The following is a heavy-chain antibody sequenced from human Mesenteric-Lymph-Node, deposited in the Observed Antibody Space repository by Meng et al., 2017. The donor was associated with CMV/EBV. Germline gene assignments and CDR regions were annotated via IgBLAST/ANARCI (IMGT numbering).Heavy chain of an antibody. D-gene: IGHD3-16*02. J-gene: IGHJ4*02. CDR1: GYTLTELS. V-gene: IGHV1-24*01. CDR2: FDPEDGET. Sequence: ASVKVSCKVSGYTLTELSMHWVRQAPGKGLEWMGGFDPEDGETIYAQKFQGRVTMTEDTSTDTAYMELSSLRSEDTAVYYCARSSFSYVWGSYRYTLDYWGQGTLVTVSS. CDR3: ARSSFSYVWGSYRYTLDY.